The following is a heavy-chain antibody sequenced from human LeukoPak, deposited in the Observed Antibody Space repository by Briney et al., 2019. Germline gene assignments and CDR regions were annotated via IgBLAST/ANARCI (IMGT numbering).Heavy chain of an antibody. Sequence: GGSLRLSCAASGFTFSSYWMSWVRQAPGKGLEWVANIKQDGSEKYYVDSVKGRFTISRDNAKNSLYLQMNSLRAEDTAVYYCARVAKYYYDSSGYYYLTDDYFDYWGQGTLVTVSS. D-gene: IGHD3-22*01. J-gene: IGHJ4*02. CDR2: IKQDGSEK. CDR3: ARVAKYYYDSSGYYYLTDDYFDY. CDR1: GFTFSSYW. V-gene: IGHV3-7*01.